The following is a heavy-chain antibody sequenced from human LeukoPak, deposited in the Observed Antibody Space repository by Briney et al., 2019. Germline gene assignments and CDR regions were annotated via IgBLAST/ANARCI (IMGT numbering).Heavy chain of an antibody. CDR3: AKDISAVAAFYAMDV. CDR1: GFIFSDHW. V-gene: IGHV3-74*01. Sequence: PGGSLTLSCAASGFIFSDHWMHWVRQAPGEGLVWLSRINNAGSSTIYADAVEGRFTFSRDNAENTLFLEMSSLRVEDTAVYYCAKDISAVAAFYAMDVWGQGTTVTVSS. D-gene: IGHD2-15*01. CDR2: INNAGSST. J-gene: IGHJ6*02.